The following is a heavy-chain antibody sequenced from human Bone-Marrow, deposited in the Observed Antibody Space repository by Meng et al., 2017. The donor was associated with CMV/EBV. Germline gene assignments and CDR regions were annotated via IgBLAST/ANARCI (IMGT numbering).Heavy chain of an antibody. D-gene: IGHD6-19*01. CDR1: GFTCDVYG. J-gene: IGHJ4*02. CDR3: ARAHSSGWSYFDY. Sequence: VSGFTCDVYGLSWVRQGPGKGLEWVSGINWNGGSTGYADSVKGRFTISRDNAKNSLYLQMNSLRAEETALYYCARAHSSGWSYFDYWGQGTLVTVSS. CDR2: INWNGGST. V-gene: IGHV3-20*03.